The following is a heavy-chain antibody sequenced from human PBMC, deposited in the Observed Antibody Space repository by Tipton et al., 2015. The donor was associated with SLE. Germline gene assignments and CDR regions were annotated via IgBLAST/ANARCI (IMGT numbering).Heavy chain of an antibody. V-gene: IGHV3-48*03. D-gene: IGHD3-16*01. CDR2: ISHTGTTA. Sequence: GSLRLSCVASGFTFSSYAMSWVRQAPGRGLEWISYISHTGTTAFYAVSVRGRFFISRVNAKNSLYLQLSSLRVEDTAIYYCTGGRGGARWGHGSLVSVSS. CDR1: GFTFSSYA. CDR3: TGGRGGAR. J-gene: IGHJ4*01.